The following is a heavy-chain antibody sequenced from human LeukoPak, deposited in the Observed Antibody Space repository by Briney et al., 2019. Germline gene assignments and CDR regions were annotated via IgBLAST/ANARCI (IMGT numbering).Heavy chain of an antibody. J-gene: IGHJ3*02. CDR2: IIPIFGTA. CDR1: GGTFSSYA. Sequence: ASVKVSCKASGGTFSSYAISWVRQAPGQGLEWMGGIIPIFGTANYAQKFQGRVTITADKSTSTAYMELSSLRSEDTAVYYCASPTVGLRDGQLFGVAFDIWGQGTMVTVSS. CDR3: ASPTVGLRDGQLFGVAFDI. D-gene: IGHD5-24*01. V-gene: IGHV1-69*06.